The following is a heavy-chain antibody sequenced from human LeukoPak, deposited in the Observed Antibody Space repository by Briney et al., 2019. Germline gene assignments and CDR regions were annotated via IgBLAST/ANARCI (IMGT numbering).Heavy chain of an antibody. Sequence: GGSLRLSCAASGFTFSSYGMHWVRQAPGQGLEWMGWINPNSGGTNYAQKFQGRVTMTRDTSISTAYMELSRLRSDDTAVYYCARHTAPYGDYESHIDYWGQGTLVTVSS. D-gene: IGHD4-17*01. CDR2: INPNSGGT. J-gene: IGHJ4*02. CDR1: GFTFSSYG. CDR3: ARHTAPYGDYESHIDY. V-gene: IGHV1-2*02.